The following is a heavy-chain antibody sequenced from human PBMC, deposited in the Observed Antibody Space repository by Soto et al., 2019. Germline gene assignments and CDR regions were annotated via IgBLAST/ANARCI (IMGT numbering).Heavy chain of an antibody. D-gene: IGHD3-3*01. CDR2: FDPEDGET. Sequence: ASVKVSCKVSGYTLTELSMHWVRQAPGKGXEWMGGFDPEDGETIYAQKFQGRVTMTEDTSTDTAYMELSSLRSEDTAVYYCATDPVDDFWSGSPTTDAFDIWGQGTMVTVSS. CDR1: GYTLTELS. V-gene: IGHV1-24*01. J-gene: IGHJ3*02. CDR3: ATDPVDDFWSGSPTTDAFDI.